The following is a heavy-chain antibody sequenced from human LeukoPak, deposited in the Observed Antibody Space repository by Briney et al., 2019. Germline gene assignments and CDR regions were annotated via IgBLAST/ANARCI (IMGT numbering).Heavy chain of an antibody. V-gene: IGHV1-69*04. CDR2: IIPILGIT. CDR1: GGTFISYA. Sequence: GASVKVSCKASGGTFISYAISWVRQAPGQGLEWRGRIIPILGITNYAQKFQGRVTITADKSTSTAYMELSSLRSEDTAVYYCASDTYYYDSSGYHSWGYWGQGTLVTVSS. CDR3: ASDTYYYDSSGYHSWGY. J-gene: IGHJ4*02. D-gene: IGHD3-22*01.